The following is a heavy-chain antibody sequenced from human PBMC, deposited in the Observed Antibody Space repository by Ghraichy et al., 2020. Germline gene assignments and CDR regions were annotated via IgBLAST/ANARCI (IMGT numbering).Heavy chain of an antibody. V-gene: IGHV1-18*01. D-gene: IGHD1-26*01. CDR3: ARDVGGHNFDY. Sequence: ASVKVSCKASGYAFASHGFSWVRQAPGQGLEWMGWISANGGTIYAPKLQGRVTMTADASTSTAYMELRSLRSDDTAVYYCARDVGGHNFDYWGQGTLVTVSS. CDR1: GYAFASHG. CDR2: ISANGGT. J-gene: IGHJ4*02.